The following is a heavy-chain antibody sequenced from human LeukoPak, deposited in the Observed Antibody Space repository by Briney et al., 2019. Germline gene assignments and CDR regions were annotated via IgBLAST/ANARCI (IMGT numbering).Heavy chain of an antibody. J-gene: IGHJ3*02. CDR1: GGSFSGYY. CDR3: ATTGARWRRGAPGAFDI. V-gene: IGHV4-34*01. Sequence: PSETLSLTCAVYGGSFSGYYWSWIRQPPGKGLEWIGEINHSGSTNYNPSLKSRVTISVDTSKNQFSLKLSSVTAADTAVYYCATTGARWRRGAPGAFDIWGRGTMVTVSS. D-gene: IGHD5-24*01. CDR2: INHSGST.